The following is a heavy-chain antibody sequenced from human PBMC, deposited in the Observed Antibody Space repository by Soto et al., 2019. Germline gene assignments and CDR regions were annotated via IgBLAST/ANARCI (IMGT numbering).Heavy chain of an antibody. CDR1: GFTFSSYG. Sequence: QVQLVESGGGVVQPGRSLRLSCAASGFTFSSYGMHWVRQAPGKGLEWVAVISYDGSNKYYADSVKGRFTISRDNSKNTLYLQMNSLRAEETALYYCAKETYSGPLDYWGQGTLVTVS. V-gene: IGHV3-30*18. CDR2: ISYDGSNK. J-gene: IGHJ4*02. D-gene: IGHD2-15*01. CDR3: AKETYSGPLDY.